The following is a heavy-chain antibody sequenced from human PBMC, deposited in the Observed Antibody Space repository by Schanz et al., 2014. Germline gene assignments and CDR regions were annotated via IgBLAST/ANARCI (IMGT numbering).Heavy chain of an antibody. Sequence: VQLVESGGGVVQPGGSLRLSCAASGFTFSIYGMSWVRQAPGKGLVSVSGIDGDGSRTSYAESVEGRFTISRDNAKNTLYLQMNSLTDEDTAVYYCAREFYDFWGGHYYYYMDVWGKGTTVTVSS. J-gene: IGHJ6*03. CDR3: AREFYDFWGGHYYYYMDV. V-gene: IGHV3-74*01. CDR1: GFTFSIYG. CDR2: IDGDGSRT. D-gene: IGHD3-3*01.